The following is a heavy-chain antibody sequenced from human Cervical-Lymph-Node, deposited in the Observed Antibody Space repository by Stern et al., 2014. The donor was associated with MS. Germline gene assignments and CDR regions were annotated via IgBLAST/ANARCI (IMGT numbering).Heavy chain of an antibody. Sequence: EVHLVESGGGLVKPGGSLRLSCAASGFSFSAYSMNWVRQAPGKGLEWVASISSGSSDTVYADSIKGRFTISRDNAKNSLYLQMTSLRVEDTAVYYCAKDLLFWFGESGGWGQGTLVTVSS. CDR2: ISSGSSDT. J-gene: IGHJ4*02. V-gene: IGHV3-21*01. CDR3: AKDLLFWFGESGG. D-gene: IGHD3-10*01. CDR1: GFSFSAYS.